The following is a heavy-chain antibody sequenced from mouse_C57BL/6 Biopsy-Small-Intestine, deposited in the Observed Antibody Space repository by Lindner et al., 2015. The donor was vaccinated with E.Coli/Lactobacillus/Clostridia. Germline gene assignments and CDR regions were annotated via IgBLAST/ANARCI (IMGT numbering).Heavy chain of an antibody. CDR1: GFTFSDYG. J-gene: IGHJ4*01. CDR2: ISSGSGTI. CDR3: ARPFAMDY. V-gene: IGHV5-17*01. Sequence: VQAAGVWGGLVKPGGSRKLSCAASGFTFSDYGMHWVRQAPEKGLEWVAYISSGSGTIYYADTVKGRFTISRDNARNTLFLLMTSLGSEDTAMYYCARPFAMDYWGQGTSVTVSS.